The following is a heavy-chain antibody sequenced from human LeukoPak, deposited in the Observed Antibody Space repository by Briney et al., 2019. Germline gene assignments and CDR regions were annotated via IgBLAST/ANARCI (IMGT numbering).Heavy chain of an antibody. CDR1: GGTFSSYA. CDR3: ASSYYDSSGYYYSVDY. D-gene: IGHD3-22*01. V-gene: IGHV1-69*04. Sequence: ASVKVSCTASGGTFSSYAISWVRQAPGQGLEWMGRIIPILGIANYEQKFQGRVTITADKSTSTAYMELSSLRSEDTAVYYCASSYYDSSGYYYSVDYWGQGTLVTVSS. J-gene: IGHJ4*02. CDR2: IIPILGIA.